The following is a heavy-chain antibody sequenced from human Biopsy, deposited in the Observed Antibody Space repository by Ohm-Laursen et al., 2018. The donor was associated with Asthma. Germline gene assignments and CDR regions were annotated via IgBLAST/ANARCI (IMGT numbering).Heavy chain of an antibody. Sequence: SLRLSCAASGFAFNSFDMHWVRQAPGKGLEWVALVSSDAHNKYYEDSVKGRFTISRDNSRNRLYLQINRLTVEDSAVYFCARQAGQDYGDSSGFDIWGQGTKVAVSS. J-gene: IGHJ3*02. CDR2: VSSDAHNK. CDR1: GFAFNSFD. D-gene: IGHD3-22*01. V-gene: IGHV3-30*03. CDR3: ARQAGQDYGDSSGFDI.